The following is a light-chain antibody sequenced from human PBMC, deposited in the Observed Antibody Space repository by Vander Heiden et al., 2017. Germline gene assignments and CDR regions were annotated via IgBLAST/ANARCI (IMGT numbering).Light chain of an antibody. V-gene: IGKV1-5*03. CDR1: QSISSW. Sequence: DIQMTQSPSTLSASVGDRVTITCRASQSISSWLAWYQQKPGKAPKLLIYKASSLESGVPSRFSGSGSGTEFTLTLSSLQPDDFATYYCQQYNSYPWTFGQGTTVEIK. CDR3: QQYNSYPWT. J-gene: IGKJ1*01. CDR2: KAS.